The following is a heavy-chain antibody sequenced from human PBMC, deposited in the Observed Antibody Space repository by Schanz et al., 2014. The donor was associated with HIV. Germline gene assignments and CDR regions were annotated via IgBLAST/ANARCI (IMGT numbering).Heavy chain of an antibody. J-gene: IGHJ6*02. CDR3: ARGECDFWSGYCPHFHYFDLDV. V-gene: IGHV1-69*06. D-gene: IGHD3-3*01. CDR2: IIPIFGTP. Sequence: QVQLVQSGAEVKKPGSSVKVSCKASGDTFSSYGISWVRQAPGQGLEWMGGIIPIFGTPHYAQKFQGRVTITADKSTSTAYMELSSLRSEDTAVYYCARGECDFWSGYCPHFHYFDLDVWGPGTSVTVSS. CDR1: GDTFSSYG.